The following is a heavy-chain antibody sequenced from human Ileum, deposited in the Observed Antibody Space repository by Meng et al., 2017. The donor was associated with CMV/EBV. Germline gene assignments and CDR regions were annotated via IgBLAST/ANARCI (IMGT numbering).Heavy chain of an antibody. CDR2: IYYSGST. Sequence: SGGSISSGAFYWSWIRQPPGKGLEWIGFIYYSGSTYYNPSLRSRVTMSVDTSKNQFSLNLTSVTAADTAVYYCARDRQGSGSYTDYCGQGTLVTVSS. V-gene: IGHV4-30-4*01. CDR1: GGSISSGAFY. CDR3: ARDRQGSGSYTDY. D-gene: IGHD1-26*01. J-gene: IGHJ4*02.